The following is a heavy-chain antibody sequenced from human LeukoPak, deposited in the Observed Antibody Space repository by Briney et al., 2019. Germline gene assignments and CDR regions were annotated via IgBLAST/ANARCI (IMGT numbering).Heavy chain of an antibody. D-gene: IGHD3-16*02. V-gene: IGHV3-21*01. CDR1: GFTFSSYS. Sequence: GGSLRLSCAASGFTFSSYSMNWVRQAPGEGLEWVSSISSSSSYIYYADSVKGRFTISRDNAKNSLYLQMNSLRAEDTAVYYCARVVYDYVWGSYRPPYFDYWGQGTLVTVSS. CDR2: ISSSSSYI. CDR3: ARVVYDYVWGSYRPPYFDY. J-gene: IGHJ4*02.